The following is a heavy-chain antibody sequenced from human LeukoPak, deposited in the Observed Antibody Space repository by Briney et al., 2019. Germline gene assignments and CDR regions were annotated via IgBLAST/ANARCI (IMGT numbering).Heavy chain of an antibody. CDR3: ARRAYYESTGYYPH. J-gene: IGHJ4*02. V-gene: IGHV4-4*02. CDR1: GDSISRDDW. Sequence: SETLSLTCAVSGDSISRDDWWTWVRQPPGKGLEWIGEIYHRGSTNYNPSLKSRVTISLDKSKNQFSLKLSSVSAADTAVYYCARRAYYESTGYYPHWGQGTLVTVSS. CDR2: IYHRGST. D-gene: IGHD3-22*01.